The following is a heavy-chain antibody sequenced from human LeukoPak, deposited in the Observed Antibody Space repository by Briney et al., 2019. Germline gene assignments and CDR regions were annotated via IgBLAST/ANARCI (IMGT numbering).Heavy chain of an antibody. CDR3: AKNFGVGELYYYYGMDV. CDR2: ISAYNGNT. D-gene: IGHD3-3*01. CDR1: GYTFTSYG. V-gene: IGHV1-18*01. Sequence: ASVKVSCKASGYTFTSYGISWVRQAPGQGLEWMGWISAYNGNTNYAQKLQGRVTMTTDTSTSTAYMELRSLRSDDTAVYYCAKNFGVGELYYYYGMDVWGQGTTVTVSS. J-gene: IGHJ6*02.